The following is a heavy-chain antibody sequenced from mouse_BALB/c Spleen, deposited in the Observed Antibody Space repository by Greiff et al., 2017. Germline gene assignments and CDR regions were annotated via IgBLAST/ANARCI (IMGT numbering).Heavy chain of an antibody. J-gene: IGHJ4*01. V-gene: IGHV5-6*01. CDR2: ISSGGSYT. CDR3: ARHNYGYLYYAMDY. CDR1: GFTFSSYG. Sequence: EVKLVESGGDLVKPGGSLKFSCAASGFTFSSYGMSWVRQTPDKRLEWVATISSGGSYTYYPDSVKGRFTISRDNAKNTLYLQMSSLKSEDTAMYYCARHNYGYLYYAMDYWGQGTSVTVSS. D-gene: IGHD2-2*01.